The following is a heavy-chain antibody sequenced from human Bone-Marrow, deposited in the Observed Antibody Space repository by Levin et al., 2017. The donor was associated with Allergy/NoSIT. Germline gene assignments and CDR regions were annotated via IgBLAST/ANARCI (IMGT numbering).Heavy chain of an antibody. CDR2: LDGRSRSI. D-gene: IGHD2-15*01. CDR1: GFTFSTYN. V-gene: IGHV3-21*01. Sequence: LSLTCAASGFTFSTYNMNWVRQAPGKGLEWVSSLDGRSRSIYYADSVKGRFTISRDNAKNSLYLQMNSLRVEDTAVYYCAREGVDQDFDYWGQGTLVTVSS. J-gene: IGHJ4*02. CDR3: AREGVDQDFDY.